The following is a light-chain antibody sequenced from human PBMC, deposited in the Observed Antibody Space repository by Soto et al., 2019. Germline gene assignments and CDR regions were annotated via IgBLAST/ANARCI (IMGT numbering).Light chain of an antibody. Sequence: DIQLTQSPSFLSASVGDRVTITCRASQGISSNLAWYQQKPGEAPKLLLYAASTLQSGVPSRFSGSGSGTEFTLTISSLQPEDFATYYCQQLISHPRITFGPGTKVDIK. CDR3: QQLISHPRIT. CDR2: AAS. J-gene: IGKJ3*01. CDR1: QGISSN. V-gene: IGKV1-9*01.